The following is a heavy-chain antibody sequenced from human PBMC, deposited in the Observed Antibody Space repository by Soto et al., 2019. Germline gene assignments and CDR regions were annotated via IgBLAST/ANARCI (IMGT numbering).Heavy chain of an antibody. J-gene: IGHJ6*02. CDR3: TKDMNPGIFGPLDV. CDR2: ISWNSVSI. D-gene: IGHD2-15*01. Sequence: GVFMSLPCSVSAFTFLDYAMHWVRPAKGKGLEWVSGISWNSVSIGYADSVKGRFTISRDNAKNSLYLQMNSLRAEDTALYYCTKDMNPGIFGPLDVSGQGPTVT. V-gene: IGHV3-9*01. CDR1: AFTFLDYA.